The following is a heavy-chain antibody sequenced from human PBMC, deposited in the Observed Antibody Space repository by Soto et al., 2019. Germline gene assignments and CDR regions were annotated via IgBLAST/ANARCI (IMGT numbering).Heavy chain of an antibody. V-gene: IGHV1-2*02. Sequence: ASVKVSCKASGYTFTGYYMHWVRHAPGQGLEWMGWINPTSGGTNYAQKFQGRVTMTRDTSISTAYMELSRLRSDDTAVYYCARYVVASGDYFWSYYYYFMDVWDQGTTVTVSS. CDR1: GYTFTGYY. CDR2: INPTSGGT. J-gene: IGHJ6*02. D-gene: IGHD3-3*01. CDR3: ARYVVASGDYFWSYYYYFMDV.